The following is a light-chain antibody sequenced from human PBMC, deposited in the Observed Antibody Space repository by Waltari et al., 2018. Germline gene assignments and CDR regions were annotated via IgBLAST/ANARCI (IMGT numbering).Light chain of an antibody. CDR3: DCRDSSRRDVV. CDR1: SLRGYS. CDR2: GRN. Sequence: SSELRQGPAVSVTLGPPVRITCQGDSLRGYSVSWYQQKPGQAPVLIIYGRNNRPSGIPDRFSGSSSGNTISLTITGAQAEDEADYYCDCRDSSRRDVVFGGGTRLTVL. V-gene: IGLV3-19*01. J-gene: IGLJ2*01.